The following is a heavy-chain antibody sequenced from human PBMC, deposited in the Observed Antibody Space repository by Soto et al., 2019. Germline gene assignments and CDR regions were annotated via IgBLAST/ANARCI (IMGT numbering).Heavy chain of an antibody. V-gene: IGHV3-30*02. J-gene: IGHJ4*02. D-gene: IGHD1-26*01. Sequence: DSVKGRFTISRDNSKNTLYLQMNSLRAEDTAVYYCAKDLMGELLFSHVFEYWGQGILVTVSS. CDR3: AKDLMGELLFSHVFEY.